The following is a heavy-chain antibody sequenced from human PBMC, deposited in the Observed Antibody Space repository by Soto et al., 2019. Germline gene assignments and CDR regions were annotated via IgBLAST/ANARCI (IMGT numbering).Heavy chain of an antibody. D-gene: IGHD3-16*01. CDR3: ARGSSVGDYYDYVWGSVDAFDI. J-gene: IGHJ3*02. CDR1: GGSISSGGYY. V-gene: IGHV4-31*03. Sequence: QVQLQESGPGLVKPSQTLSLTCTVSGGSISSGGYYWSWIRQHPGKGLEWIGYIYYSGSTYYNPSLKSRVTISVDTSKNQFSLKLSSVTAADTAVYYCARGSSVGDYYDYVWGSVDAFDIWGQGTMVTVSS. CDR2: IYYSGST.